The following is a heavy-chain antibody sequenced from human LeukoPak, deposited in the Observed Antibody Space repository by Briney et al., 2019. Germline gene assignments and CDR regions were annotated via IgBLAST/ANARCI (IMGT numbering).Heavy chain of an antibody. V-gene: IGHV4-34*01. J-gene: IGHJ4*02. CDR2: INHSGST. D-gene: IGHD2-15*01. CDR3: ARRFRGSCQFDY. Sequence: PSETLSLTCAVYGGSFSGYYWSWIRQPPGKGLEWIGEINHSGSTNYNPSLKSRVTISVDTSKNQFSLKLSSVTAADTAVYYCARRFRGSCQFDYWGQGTLVTVSS. CDR1: GGSFSGYY.